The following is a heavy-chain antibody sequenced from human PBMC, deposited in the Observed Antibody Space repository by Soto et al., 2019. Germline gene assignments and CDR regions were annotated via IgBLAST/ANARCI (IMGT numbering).Heavy chain of an antibody. CDR3: ARDNYYDSSGYYYS. D-gene: IGHD3-22*01. Sequence: ASVKVSCKASGYTFTSYGISWVRQAPGQGLEWMGWISAYNGNTNYAQKLQGRVTMTTDTSTSTAYMELRSLRSDDTAVYYCARDNYYDSSGYYYSWGQEPWSPSPQ. CDR1: GYTFTSYG. V-gene: IGHV1-18*01. CDR2: ISAYNGNT. J-gene: IGHJ4*02.